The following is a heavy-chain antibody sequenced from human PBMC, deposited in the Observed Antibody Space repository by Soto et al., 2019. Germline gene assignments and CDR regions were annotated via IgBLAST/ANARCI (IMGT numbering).Heavy chain of an antibody. V-gene: IGHV3-48*03. CDR2: IRANDESI. CDR1: GFDFRGYE. J-gene: IGHJ3*02. Sequence: PGGSLRLSCLASGFDFRGYERNWVRQAPGKGLEWVSNIRANDESIYYADSVKGRVSVSRDNAKNSLFLEMNSLRVDDTAVYYCARETLRDAIDIWGQGTMVTVSS. CDR3: ARETLRDAIDI.